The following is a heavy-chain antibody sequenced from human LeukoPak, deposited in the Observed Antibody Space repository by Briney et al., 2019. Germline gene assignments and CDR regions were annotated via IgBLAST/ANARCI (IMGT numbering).Heavy chain of an antibody. CDR1: GDSISRTNYY. Sequence: PSETLSLTCTVSGDSISRTNYYWDWIRQPPGKGLEWIGSVYSSGSTYYNPSLKSRVTISLDTSKNQFSLKLNSVTAADTAVYYCARHGSYFDYWGQGTLVTVSS. CDR3: ARHGSYFDY. J-gene: IGHJ4*02. V-gene: IGHV4-39*01. D-gene: IGHD3-10*01. CDR2: VYSSGST.